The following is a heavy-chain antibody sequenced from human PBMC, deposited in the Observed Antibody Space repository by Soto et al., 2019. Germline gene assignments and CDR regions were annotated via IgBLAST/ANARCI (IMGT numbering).Heavy chain of an antibody. J-gene: IGHJ4*02. D-gene: IGHD6-6*01. CDR2: ISYDGSNK. V-gene: IGHV3-30*18. CDR3: AKDGVSYSSSAGTLDY. CDR1: GFTFSSYG. Sequence: GGSLRLSCAASGFTFSSYGMHWVRQAPVKGLEWVAVISYDGSNKYYADSVKGRFTISRDNSKNTLYLQMNSLRAEDTAVYYCAKDGVSYSSSAGTLDYWGQGTLVTVSS.